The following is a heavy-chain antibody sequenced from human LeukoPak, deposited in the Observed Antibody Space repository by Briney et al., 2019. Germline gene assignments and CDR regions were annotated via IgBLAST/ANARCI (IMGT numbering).Heavy chain of an antibody. V-gene: IGHV4-34*01. CDR1: GGSFSGYY. CDR2: INHSGST. CDR3: ARSPGGGHWYFDL. D-gene: IGHD3-10*01. Sequence: PSETLSLTCAVYGGSFSGYYWSWIRQPPGKGLEWIGEINHSGSTNYNPSLKSRVTISVDTSKNQISLQLNSVTPDDTAVYYCARSPGGGHWYFDLWGRGTLVTVSS. J-gene: IGHJ2*01.